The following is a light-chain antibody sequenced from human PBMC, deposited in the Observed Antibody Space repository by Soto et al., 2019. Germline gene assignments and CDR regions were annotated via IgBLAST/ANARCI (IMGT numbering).Light chain of an antibody. Sequence: QSVLTQPASGSGSPGQSITISCTGTSSDVGGYNYVSWYQHHPGKAPKLMIYDVSNRPSGVSDRFSGSKSGSTASLTISGLQTEDEADYYCTSYASTSTYVFGSGTKVTVL. CDR1: SSDVGGYNY. V-gene: IGLV2-14*03. J-gene: IGLJ1*01. CDR2: DVS. CDR3: TSYASTSTYV.